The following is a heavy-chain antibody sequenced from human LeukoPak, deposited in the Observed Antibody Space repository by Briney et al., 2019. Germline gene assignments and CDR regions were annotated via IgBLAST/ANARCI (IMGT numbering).Heavy chain of an antibody. D-gene: IGHD2-15*01. J-gene: IGHJ5*02. Sequence: PGESLSISCKGSGYSFTSYWISWVRQMPGKSLGWMGMIDPSDSYTNYSPSFQGHVTISADKSISTAYLQWSSLKASDTAMYYCARHHCSGGSCYFPWGQGTLVTVSS. CDR3: ARHHCSGGSCYFP. CDR1: GYSFTSYW. V-gene: IGHV5-10-1*01. CDR2: IDPSDSYT.